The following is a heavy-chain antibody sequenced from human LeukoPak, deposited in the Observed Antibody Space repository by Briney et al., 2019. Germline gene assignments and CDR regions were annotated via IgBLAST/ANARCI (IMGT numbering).Heavy chain of an antibody. J-gene: IGHJ6*03. D-gene: IGHD3-3*01. Sequence: GGSLRLSCAASGFNSYWMSWVRQAPGKGLEWVSGINWNGGSTGYADSVKGRFTISRDNAKNSLYLQMNSLGAEDTALYYCARFGDYDFWSGYLRYYYYMDVWGKGATVTVSS. CDR1: GFNSYW. CDR2: INWNGGST. V-gene: IGHV3-20*04. CDR3: ARFGDYDFWSGYLRYYYYMDV.